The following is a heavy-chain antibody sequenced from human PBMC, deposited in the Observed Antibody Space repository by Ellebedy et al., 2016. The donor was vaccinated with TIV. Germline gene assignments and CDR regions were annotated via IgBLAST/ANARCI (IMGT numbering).Heavy chain of an antibody. J-gene: IGHJ4*02. CDR3: ARNRYCSRGNCYALGY. CDR1: GFTFSSYA. CDR2: LKYDGSEK. Sequence: GESLKISCTASGFTFSSYALSLVRQAPGKGLDWVANLKYDGSEKYYGDSVKGRFTISRDIAKNTLYLQMNSLRAEDTDVYYCARNRYCSRGNCYALGYWGQGTLVTVSS. D-gene: IGHD2-15*01. V-gene: IGHV3-7*02.